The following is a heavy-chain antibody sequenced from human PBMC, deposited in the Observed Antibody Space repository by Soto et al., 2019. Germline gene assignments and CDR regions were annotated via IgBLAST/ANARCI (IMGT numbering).Heavy chain of an antibody. CDR3: ARDLFGTDYYDSSGYYYSSCGQH. CDR2: IYYSGST. J-gene: IGHJ1*01. V-gene: IGHV4-59*01. D-gene: IGHD3-22*01. Sequence: SETLSLTCTVSGGSISSYYWSWIRQPPGKGLEWIGYIYYSGSTNYNPSLKSRVTISVDTSKNQFSLKLSSVTAADTAVYYCARDLFGTDYYDSSGYYYSSCGQHWGQGTLVTVSS. CDR1: GGSISSYY.